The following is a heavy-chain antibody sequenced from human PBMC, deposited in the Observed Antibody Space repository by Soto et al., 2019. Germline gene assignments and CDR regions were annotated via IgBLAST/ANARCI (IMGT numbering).Heavy chain of an antibody. J-gene: IGHJ4*02. CDR3: ARGPPDTAMGLGTDY. D-gene: IGHD5-18*01. Sequence: LRLSCAASGFTFSSYGMHWVRQAPGKGLEWVAVIWYDGSNKYYADSVKGRFTISRDNSKNTLYLQMNSLRAEDTAVYYCARGPPDTAMGLGTDYWGQGTLVKVSS. CDR1: GFTFSSYG. CDR2: IWYDGSNK. V-gene: IGHV3-33*01.